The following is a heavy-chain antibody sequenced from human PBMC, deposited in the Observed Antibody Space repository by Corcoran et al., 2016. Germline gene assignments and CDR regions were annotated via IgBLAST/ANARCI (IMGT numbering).Heavy chain of an antibody. D-gene: IGHD3-3*01. CDR3: ARIRFLERSTHWDYYYGMDV. V-gene: IGHV2-26*01. J-gene: IGHJ6*02. CDR1: GFSLSNARMG. Sequence: QVTLKESGPVLVKPTETLTLTCTVSGFSLSNARMGVSWIRQPPGKALEWLAHIFSNDEKSYSTSLKGRLTISKDTSKSQVVLTITNMDPVDTATYYCARIRFLERSTHWDYYYGMDVWGQGTTVTVSS. CDR2: IFSNDEK.